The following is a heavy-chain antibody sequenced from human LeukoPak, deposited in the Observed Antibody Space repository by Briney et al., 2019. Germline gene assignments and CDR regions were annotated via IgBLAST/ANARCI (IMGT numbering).Heavy chain of an antibody. V-gene: IGHV1-18*01. Sequence: ASVKVSCKASGYTFTSYGISWVRQAPGQGLEWMGWISAYNGNTNYAQKLQGRVTMTTDTSTSTAYMGLRSLRSDDTAVYFCARGAVVPPSKAFDIWGQGTMVTVSS. CDR1: GYTFTSYG. D-gene: IGHD4-23*01. CDR2: ISAYNGNT. J-gene: IGHJ3*02. CDR3: ARGAVVPPSKAFDI.